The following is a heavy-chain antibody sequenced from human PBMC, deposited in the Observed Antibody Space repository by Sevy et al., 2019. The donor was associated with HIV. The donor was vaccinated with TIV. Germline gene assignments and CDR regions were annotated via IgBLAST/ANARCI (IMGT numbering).Heavy chain of an antibody. Sequence: SETLSLTCTVSGGSVARSSYDWGWIRQSPGKGLEWIGSIYFSGSTSYATSLRGRVTISVDTSKNQVSLKMRSVTATDTAFYYCARHGGLVDRGFDFWGQGALVTVSS. D-gene: IGHD3-10*01. CDR2: IYFSGST. CDR3: ARHGGLVDRGFDF. CDR1: GGSVARSSYD. V-gene: IGHV4-39*01. J-gene: IGHJ4*02.